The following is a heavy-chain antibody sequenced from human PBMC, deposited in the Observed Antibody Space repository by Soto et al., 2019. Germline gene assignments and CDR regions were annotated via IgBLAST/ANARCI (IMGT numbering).Heavy chain of an antibody. CDR3: ARDAAVGLFDY. D-gene: IGHD1-26*01. V-gene: IGHV1-18*01. J-gene: IGHJ4*02. CDR1: GYTFTSYG. Sequence: GASVKVSCKASGYTFTSYGLSWVRQAPGQGLEWMGWISAYNGNTKYEQKLQGRVTMTTDTSTSTAYMELRSLRSDDTAVYYCARDAAVGLFDYWGQGTLVTVSS. CDR2: ISAYNGNT.